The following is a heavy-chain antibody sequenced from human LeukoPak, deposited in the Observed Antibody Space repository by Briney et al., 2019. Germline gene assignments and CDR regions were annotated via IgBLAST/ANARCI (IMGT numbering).Heavy chain of an antibody. CDR2: INSDGSSR. J-gene: IGHJ4*02. Sequence: GGSLRLSCAASGFTFSNYWMHWVRQAPGKGLVWDSRINSDGSSRNYADSVKGRFTISRDNAKNTLYLQMNSLRAEDTAVYYCASASSHRIAAGGDYWGQGTLVTVSS. CDR1: GFTFSNYW. CDR3: ASASSHRIAAGGDY. D-gene: IGHD6-13*01. V-gene: IGHV3-74*01.